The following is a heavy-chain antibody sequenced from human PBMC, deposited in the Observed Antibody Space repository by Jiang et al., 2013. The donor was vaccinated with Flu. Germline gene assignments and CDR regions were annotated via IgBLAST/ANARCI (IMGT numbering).Heavy chain of an antibody. V-gene: IGHV3-73*01. CDR1: GFTFSDSA. Sequence: LVQPGGPVKLSCAASGFTFSDSAMHWVRQASGKGLEWVGRIRSKSNSYATVYGASVKGRFTISRDDSKNTAYLQMNSLKTEDTAVYYCTTEWFDPWGQGTLVTVSS. CDR2: IRSKSNSYAT. CDR3: TTEWFDP. J-gene: IGHJ5*02.